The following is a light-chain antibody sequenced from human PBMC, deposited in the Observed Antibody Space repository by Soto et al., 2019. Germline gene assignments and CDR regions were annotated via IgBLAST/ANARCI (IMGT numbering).Light chain of an antibody. V-gene: IGKV3-11*01. J-gene: IGKJ4*01. CDR2: DAS. CDR3: LQRNTWPRV. CDR1: QSVGSY. Sequence: EIVLTQSPATLSLSPGERATLSCRASQSVGSYLAWYQQKPGQAPRLLIYDASKRATGIPDRFSGSGFGTDFTLIISSLEPEDFAVYYCLQRNTWPRVFGGGTKVDIK.